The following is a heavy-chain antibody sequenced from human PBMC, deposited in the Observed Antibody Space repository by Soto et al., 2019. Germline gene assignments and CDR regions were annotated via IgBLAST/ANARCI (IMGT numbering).Heavy chain of an antibody. Sequence: QVQLVQSGAEVRKPGSSVQVSCKASGGTFYTYTFSWVRQAPGQGLEWMGSLTPIYPTTNYAEKFQGRLTVTADGSTNTAYMELNSLTSADTAVYYCARIPRYSFPTSDDLDSWGQGTLVTVSS. CDR3: ARIPRYSFPTSDDLDS. D-gene: IGHD5-18*01. CDR2: LTPIYPTT. CDR1: GGTFYTYT. J-gene: IGHJ4*02. V-gene: IGHV1-69*15.